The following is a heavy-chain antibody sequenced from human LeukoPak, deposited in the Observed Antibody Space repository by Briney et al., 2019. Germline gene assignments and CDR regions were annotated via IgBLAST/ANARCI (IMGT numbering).Heavy chain of an antibody. CDR3: ARDGYD. V-gene: IGHV4-34*01. J-gene: IGHJ4*02. CDR1: GGSFSGYY. Sequence: SETLSLTCAVYGGSFSGYYWSWIRQPPGKGLEWIGEINHSGSTNYNPSLKSRVTISVDTSKNQFSLKLSSVTAADAAVYYCARDGYDWGQGTLVTVSS. D-gene: IGHD5-12*01. CDR2: INHSGST.